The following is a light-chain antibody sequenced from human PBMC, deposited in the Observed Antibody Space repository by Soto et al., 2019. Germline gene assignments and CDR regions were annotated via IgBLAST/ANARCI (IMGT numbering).Light chain of an antibody. V-gene: IGLV1-47*01. CDR2: RNN. CDR1: SSNIGSNY. CDR3: AAWDDSLSGVG. J-gene: IGLJ2*01. Sequence: QSVLTQPPSASGTPGQRVTISRSGSSSNIGSNYVFWYQQLPGTAPKLLIYRNNQRPSGVPDRFSGSKSGTSASLAISGLRSEDEADYSCAAWDDSLSGVGFGGGTKLTVL.